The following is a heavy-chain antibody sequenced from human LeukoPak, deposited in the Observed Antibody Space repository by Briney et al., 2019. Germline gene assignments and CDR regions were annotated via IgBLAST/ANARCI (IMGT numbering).Heavy chain of an antibody. CDR3: VRYSGSSYLFDY. V-gene: IGHV4-59*01. CDR2: IYYSGST. D-gene: IGHD1-26*01. CDR1: GGSINNYY. Sequence: SETLSPTCTVSGGSINNYYWSWIRQPPGKGLEWIGYIYYSGSTNYNPSLKSRVTISLDTSKNQFSLRLSSVTAADTAVYYCVRYSGSSYLFDYWGQGTLVTVSS. J-gene: IGHJ4*02.